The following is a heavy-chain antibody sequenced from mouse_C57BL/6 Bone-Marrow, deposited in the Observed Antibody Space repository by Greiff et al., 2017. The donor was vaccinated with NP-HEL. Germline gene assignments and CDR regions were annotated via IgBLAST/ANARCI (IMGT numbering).Heavy chain of an antibody. V-gene: IGHV1-52*01. CDR2: IDPSDSET. D-gene: IGHD1-1*01. Sequence: QVQLKESGAELVRPGSSVKLSCKASGYTFTSYWMHWVKQRPIQGLEWIGNIDPSDSETPYNQKFKDKATLTVDKSSSTAYMQLSSLTSEDSAVYYCARSLITTVVPYFDVWGTGTTVTVSS. CDR1: GYTFTSYW. J-gene: IGHJ1*03. CDR3: ARSLITTVVPYFDV.